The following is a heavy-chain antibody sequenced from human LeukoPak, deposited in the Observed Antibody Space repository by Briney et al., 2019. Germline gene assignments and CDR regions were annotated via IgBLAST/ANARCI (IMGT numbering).Heavy chain of an antibody. Sequence: GESLKISCQASGYTFAKYWIGWVRQMPGKGLEWMGIIYPGDSDTRYSPSFQGQVTISADKSISTAYLQWSSLKASDTAMYYCARHAGTMVRGVTPNDYWGQGTLVTVSS. J-gene: IGHJ4*02. D-gene: IGHD3-10*01. CDR3: ARHAGTMVRGVTPNDY. CDR2: IYPGDSDT. CDR1: GYTFAKYW. V-gene: IGHV5-51*01.